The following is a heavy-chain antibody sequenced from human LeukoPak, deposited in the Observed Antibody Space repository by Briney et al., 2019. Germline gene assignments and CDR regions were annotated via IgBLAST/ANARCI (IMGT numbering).Heavy chain of an antibody. CDR1: GGSISSSSYY. J-gene: IGHJ6*03. V-gene: IGHV4-39*07. CDR3: ARLGDSSGYYLGYYYHMDV. Sequence: SETLSLTCTVSGGSISSSSYYWGWIRQPPGKGLEWIGSIYYSGSTYYNPSLKSRVTISVDTSKNQFSLKLSSVTAADTAVYYCARLGDSSGYYLGYYYHMDVWGKGTTVTVSS. D-gene: IGHD3-22*01. CDR2: IYYSGST.